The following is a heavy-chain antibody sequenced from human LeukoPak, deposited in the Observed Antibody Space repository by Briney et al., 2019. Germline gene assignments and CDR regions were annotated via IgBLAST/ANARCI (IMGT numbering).Heavy chain of an antibody. V-gene: IGHV3-30*02. Sequence: GGSLRLSCAASGFTFSSYVMHWVRPAPGKGREWVAFVRYVGYSELFVDSVQGRFTISRDNSQNTLYLRMNSLRAEDTAVYYCAKGGDGYNYGSYFDYWGQGTLVTVSS. J-gene: IGHJ4*02. CDR1: GFTFSSYV. D-gene: IGHD5-24*01. CDR3: AKGGDGYNYGSYFDY. CDR2: VRYVGYSE.